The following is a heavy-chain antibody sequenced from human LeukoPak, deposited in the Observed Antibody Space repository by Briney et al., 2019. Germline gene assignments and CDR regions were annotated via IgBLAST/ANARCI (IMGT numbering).Heavy chain of an antibody. V-gene: IGHV3-23*01. Sequence: PGGSLRLSCAVSGFTFSSYAMSWVRQAPGKGLEWVSAISNSGGSTYYADSVKGRFTISRDNSKNTVYLQMNSLRGEDTAVYYCAKNYYDSSGSGGIAFDIWGQGTMVTVSS. D-gene: IGHD3-22*01. CDR2: ISNSGGST. CDR3: AKNYYDSSGSGGIAFDI. CDR1: GFTFSSYA. J-gene: IGHJ3*02.